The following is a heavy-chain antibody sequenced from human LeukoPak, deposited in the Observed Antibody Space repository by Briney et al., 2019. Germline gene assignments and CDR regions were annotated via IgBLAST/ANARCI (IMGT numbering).Heavy chain of an antibody. Sequence: GGSLRLSCAASGFTLSSYGMHWVRQAPGKGLEWVAVIWYDGSNKYYADSVKGRFTISRDNSKNTLYLQMNSLRAEDTAVNYCAKGSGDPDYYYYYYMDVWGKGTTVTVSS. CDR1: GFTLSSYG. CDR2: IWYDGSNK. CDR3: AKGSGDPDYYYYYYMDV. V-gene: IGHV3-33*06. D-gene: IGHD4-17*01. J-gene: IGHJ6*03.